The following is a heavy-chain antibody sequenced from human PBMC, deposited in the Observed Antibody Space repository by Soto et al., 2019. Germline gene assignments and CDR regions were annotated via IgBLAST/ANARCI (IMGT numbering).Heavy chain of an antibody. Sequence: SETLSLTCTVSGGSISSSSYYWGWIRQPPGKGLEWIGSIYYSGSTYYNPSLKSRVTISVDTSKNQFSLKLSSVTAADTAVYYCARVQGGYSGSYNYYYYYMDVWGKGTTVTVS. J-gene: IGHJ6*03. V-gene: IGHV4-39*01. CDR1: GGSISSSSYY. D-gene: IGHD3-10*01. CDR2: IYYSGST. CDR3: ARVQGGYSGSYNYYYYYMDV.